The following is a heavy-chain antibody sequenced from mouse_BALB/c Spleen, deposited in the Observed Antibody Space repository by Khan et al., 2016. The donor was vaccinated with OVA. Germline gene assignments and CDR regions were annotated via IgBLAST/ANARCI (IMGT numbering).Heavy chain of an antibody. CDR3: ARRGLRWDFDY. V-gene: IGHV1-7*01. CDR2: INPSTGYT. D-gene: IGHD1-1*01. CDR1: GYTFINYW. Sequence: VQLQQSGAELAKPGASVKMSCKASGYTFINYWILWVKQRPGQGLEWIGYINPSTGYTEYNQNFKDKATLTADKYSSTAYMQRSSLTSDDSAVYYCARRGLRWDFDYWGQGTTLTVSS. J-gene: IGHJ2*01.